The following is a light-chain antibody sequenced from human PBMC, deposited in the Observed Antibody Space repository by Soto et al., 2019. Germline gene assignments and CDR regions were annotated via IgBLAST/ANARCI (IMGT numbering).Light chain of an antibody. Sequence: EIVMTESPATLSLSPVERATLSCRASQSVSSNLAWYQQKPGQAPRLLIYAASSLQSGVPSRFSGSGSGTEFTLTISSLQPEDFATYYCLKHNSYPRKFGQGTKVAIK. CDR1: QSVSSN. J-gene: IGKJ1*01. CDR2: AAS. CDR3: LKHNSYPRK. V-gene: IGKV3-15*01.